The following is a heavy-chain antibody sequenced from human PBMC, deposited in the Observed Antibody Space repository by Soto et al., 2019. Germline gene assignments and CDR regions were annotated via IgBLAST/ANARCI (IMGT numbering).Heavy chain of an antibody. CDR2: ISSSSSYI. CDR1: GFTFSSYS. Sequence: ESWGGLVKPGGSLRLSCAASGFTFSSYSMNWVRQAPGKGLEWVSSISSSSSYIYYADSVKGRFTISRDNAKNSLYLQMNSLRAEDTAVYYCARAEEDSSSWYYYYMDVWGKGTTVTVSS. J-gene: IGHJ6*03. V-gene: IGHV3-21*01. D-gene: IGHD6-13*01. CDR3: ARAEEDSSSWYYYYMDV.